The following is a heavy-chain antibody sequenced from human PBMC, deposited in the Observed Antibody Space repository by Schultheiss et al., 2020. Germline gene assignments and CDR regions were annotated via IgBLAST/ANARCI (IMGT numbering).Heavy chain of an antibody. Sequence: GGSLRLSCAASGFTFSSYAMSWVRQAPGKGLVWVSSISSSSSYIYYADSVKGRFTISRDNSGNTLYLQMNNLRAEDTAVYYCARASEIGAGILEYWGQGTLVTVSS. J-gene: IGHJ4*02. CDR3: ARASEIGAGILEY. D-gene: IGHD6-13*01. CDR2: ISSSSSYI. V-gene: IGHV3-23*01. CDR1: GFTFSSYA.